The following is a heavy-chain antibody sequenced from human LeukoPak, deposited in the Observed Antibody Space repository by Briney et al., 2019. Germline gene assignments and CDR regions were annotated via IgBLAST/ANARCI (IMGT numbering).Heavy chain of an antibody. J-gene: IGHJ6*03. Sequence: PSETLSLTCTVSGGSISSYYWSWIRQPAGKGLEWIGRIYTSGSTNYNPSPKSRVTMSVDTSKNQFSLKLSSVTAADTAVYYCARVVPAAIHYYYYMDVWGKGTTVAVSS. V-gene: IGHV4-4*07. CDR1: GGSISSYY. CDR3: ARVVPAAIHYYYYMDV. D-gene: IGHD2-2*01. CDR2: IYTSGST.